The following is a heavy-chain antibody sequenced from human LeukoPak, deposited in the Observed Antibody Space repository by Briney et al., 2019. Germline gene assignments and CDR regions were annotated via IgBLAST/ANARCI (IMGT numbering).Heavy chain of an antibody. J-gene: IGHJ4*02. CDR3: ARGGLEPVDN. V-gene: IGHV4-34*01. D-gene: IGHD1-1*01. CDR1: GGSFSGYY. Sequence: PSETLSLTCAVYGGSFSGYYWSWIRQPPGKGLEWIGEINHSGSTNYNPSLKSRVTISVETSKNQFSLKLSSVTAADTAVYYCARGGLEPVDNWGQGTLVTVSS. CDR2: INHSGST.